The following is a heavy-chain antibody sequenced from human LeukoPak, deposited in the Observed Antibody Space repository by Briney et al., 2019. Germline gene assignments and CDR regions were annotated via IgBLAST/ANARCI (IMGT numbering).Heavy chain of an antibody. Sequence: ASVKVSCKASGGTSSSCAISWVRQAPGQGLEWMGGIIPIFGTANYAQKFQGRVTITADESTSTAYMELSSLRSEDTAVYYCARGGLRGYSGYDQIDYWGQGTLVTVSS. CDR2: IIPIFGTA. V-gene: IGHV1-69*13. J-gene: IGHJ4*02. CDR1: GGTSSSCA. D-gene: IGHD5-12*01. CDR3: ARGGLRGYSGYDQIDY.